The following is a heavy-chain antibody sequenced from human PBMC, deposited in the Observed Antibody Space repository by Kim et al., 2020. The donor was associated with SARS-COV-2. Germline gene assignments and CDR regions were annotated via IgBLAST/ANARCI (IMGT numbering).Heavy chain of an antibody. V-gene: IGHV4-59*01. Sequence: SETLSLTCTVSGGSISSYYWSWIRQPPGKGLEWIGYIYYSGSTNYNPSLKSRVTISVDTSKNQFSLKLSSVTAADTAVYYCARAPYSSSWYSNAYYYGMDVWGQGTTVTVSS. CDR1: GGSISSYY. CDR2: IYYSGST. J-gene: IGHJ6*02. CDR3: ARAPYSSSWYSNAYYYGMDV. D-gene: IGHD6-13*01.